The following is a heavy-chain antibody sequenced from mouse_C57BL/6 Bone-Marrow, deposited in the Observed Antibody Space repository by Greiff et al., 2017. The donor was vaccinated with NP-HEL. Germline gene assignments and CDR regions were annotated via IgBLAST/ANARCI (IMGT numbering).Heavy chain of an antibody. CDR2: ISYDGSN. Sequence: EVHLVESGPGLVKPSQSLSLTCSVTGYSITSGYYWNWIRQSPGNKLEWMGYISYDGSNNYNPSLKNRISITRDTSKNQFFLKLNSVTTEGTATYYSARGEDPYGSSSWYFDVWGTGTTVTVSS. D-gene: IGHD1-1*01. J-gene: IGHJ1*03. CDR1: GYSITSGYY. CDR3: ARGEDPYGSSSWYFDV. V-gene: IGHV3-6*01.